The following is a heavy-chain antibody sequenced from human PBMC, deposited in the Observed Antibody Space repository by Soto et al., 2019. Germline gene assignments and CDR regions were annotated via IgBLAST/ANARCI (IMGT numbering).Heavy chain of an antibody. CDR3: VKGYGSSAVGFDY. CDR2: INNDESST. Sequence: GGSLRLSCAASGFTFSSYWMHWVRQDPGKGLVWVSRINNDESSTNYADSVKGRFTISRDNAKNTLYLQMNSLRAEDTAVYYCVKGYGSSAVGFDYWGQGTLVTVSS. V-gene: IGHV3-74*01. J-gene: IGHJ4*02. D-gene: IGHD3-22*01. CDR1: GFTFSSYW.